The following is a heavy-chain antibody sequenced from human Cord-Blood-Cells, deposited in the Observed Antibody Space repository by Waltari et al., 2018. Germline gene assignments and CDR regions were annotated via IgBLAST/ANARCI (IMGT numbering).Heavy chain of an antibody. CDR2: INHSGST. Sequence: QVQLQQWGAGLLKPSETLSLTCAVYGGSFSGYYWSWIRQPPGKGLEWIGEINHSGSTNYNPSLKSRVTISVDTSKNQFSLKLSSVTAADTAVYYCARRSFYWYFDLWGRGTLVTVSS. CDR1: GGSFSGYY. CDR3: ARRSFYWYFDL. J-gene: IGHJ2*01. V-gene: IGHV4-34*01.